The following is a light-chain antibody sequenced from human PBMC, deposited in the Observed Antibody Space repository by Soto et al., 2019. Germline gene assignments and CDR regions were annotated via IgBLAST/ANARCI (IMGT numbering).Light chain of an antibody. Sequence: QSALTQPASVSGSTGQSITISCTGTSSDVGGYNYVSWYQQHPGKAPKLMIYDVSNRPSGVSNRFSGSKPGNTASLTISGLQAEYEAEYYCSSYTSISTPYVFVTGTKLTVL. J-gene: IGLJ1*01. CDR2: DVS. V-gene: IGLV2-14*01. CDR1: SSDVGGYNY. CDR3: SSYTSISTPYV.